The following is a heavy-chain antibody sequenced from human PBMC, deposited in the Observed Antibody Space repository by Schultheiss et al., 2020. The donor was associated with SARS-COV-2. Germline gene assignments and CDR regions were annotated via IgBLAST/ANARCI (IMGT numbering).Heavy chain of an antibody. CDR3: AKDGDPYCGGDCYADY. CDR1: GFAFSSYV. V-gene: IGHV3-47*02. D-gene: IGHD2-21*02. J-gene: IGHJ4*02. CDR2: IGTGGDT. Sequence: GGSLRLSCAASGFAFSSYVLHWVRRAPGKGPEWVSAIGTGGDTYYADSVKGRFTISRDNSKNSLYLQMNSLRTEDTALYYCAKDGDPYCGGDCYADYWGQGTLVTVSS.